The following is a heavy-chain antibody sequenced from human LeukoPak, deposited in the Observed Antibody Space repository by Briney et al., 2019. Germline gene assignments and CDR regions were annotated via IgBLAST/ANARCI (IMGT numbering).Heavy chain of an antibody. V-gene: IGHV1-18*01. D-gene: IGHD2-21*02. CDR2: TSAYNGNT. J-gene: IGHJ6*02. CDR3: ARDVVVTAIPYYYYGMDV. Sequence: ASVKVSCMASGYTFTSYGISWVRQAPGQGLEWMGWTSAYNGNTNYAQKLQGRVTMTTDTSTSTAYMELRSLRSDDTAVYYCARDVVVTAIPYYYYGMDVWGQGTTVTVSS. CDR1: GYTFTSYG.